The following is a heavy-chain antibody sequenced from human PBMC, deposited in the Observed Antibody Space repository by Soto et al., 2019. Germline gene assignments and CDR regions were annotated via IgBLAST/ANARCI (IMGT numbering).Heavy chain of an antibody. CDR2: IWYDGSNK. Sequence: GGSLRLSCAASGFTFSSYGMHWVRQAPGKGLEWVAVIWYDGSNKYYADSVKGRFTISRDNSKNTLYLQMNSLRAEDTAVYYCARDISIVGATPLFDYWGQEPWSPSPQ. CDR3: ARDISIVGATPLFDY. D-gene: IGHD1-26*01. CDR1: GFTFSSYG. V-gene: IGHV3-33*01. J-gene: IGHJ4*01.